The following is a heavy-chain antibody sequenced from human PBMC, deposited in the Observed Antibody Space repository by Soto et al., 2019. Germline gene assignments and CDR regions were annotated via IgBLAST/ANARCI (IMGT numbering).Heavy chain of an antibody. J-gene: IGHJ1*01. V-gene: IGHV3-23*01. Sequence: PGGSLRLSCAASGFTFSSYAMSWVRQAPGKGLEWVSAISGSGGSTYYADSVKGRFTISRDNAKNSLYLQLNSLRAEDTAVYYCSIGLYGDPREYFQYSAQGTSV. CDR2: ISGSGGST. D-gene: IGHD4-17*01. CDR3: SIGLYGDPREYFQY. CDR1: GFTFSSYA.